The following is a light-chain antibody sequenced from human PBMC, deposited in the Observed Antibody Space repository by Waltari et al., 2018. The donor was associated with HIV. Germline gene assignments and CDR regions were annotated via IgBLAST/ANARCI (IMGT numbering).Light chain of an antibody. J-gene: IGLJ3*02. CDR1: SSDVGGYNY. CDR3: CSYAGSYSWV. V-gene: IGLV2-11*01. CDR2: DVS. Sequence: QSALTQPRSVSGSPGQSVTISCTGTSSDVGGYNYVSWYQQHPRKAPTLMIYDVSKRPSVVPDRFSGSKSGNTASLTISGLQAEDEADYYCCSYAGSYSWVFGGGTKLTVL.